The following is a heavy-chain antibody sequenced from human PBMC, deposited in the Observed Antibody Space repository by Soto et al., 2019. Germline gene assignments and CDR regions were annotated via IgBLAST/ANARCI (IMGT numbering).Heavy chain of an antibody. Sequence: QVQLVQSGAEVKKPGSSVKVSCKASGGTFSSYAISWVRQAPGQGLEWMGGIIPIFGTANYAQKFQGRVTITADESTSTAYMELSSLRSEDTAVYYCARGSHDYGDYVLRDFDYWGQGTLVTVSS. V-gene: IGHV1-69*01. D-gene: IGHD4-17*01. CDR1: GGTFSSYA. CDR3: ARGSHDYGDYVLRDFDY. CDR2: IIPIFGTA. J-gene: IGHJ4*02.